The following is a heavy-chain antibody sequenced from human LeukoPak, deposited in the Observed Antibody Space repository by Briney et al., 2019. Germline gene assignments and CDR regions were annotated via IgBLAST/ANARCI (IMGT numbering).Heavy chain of an antibody. CDR3: AKSGYNRFDY. CDR1: GFTFSSSA. J-gene: IGHJ4*02. CDR2: MSGRGSGGST. V-gene: IGHV3-23*01. D-gene: IGHD5-24*01. Sequence: GGSLRLACAGSGFTFSSSAMSWVRQAPGKGLEWVSSMSGRGSGGSTYYADSVKGRFTISRDNSKSTLYLQMNSLRAEDTAVYYCAKSGYNRFDYWGQGTLVTVSS.